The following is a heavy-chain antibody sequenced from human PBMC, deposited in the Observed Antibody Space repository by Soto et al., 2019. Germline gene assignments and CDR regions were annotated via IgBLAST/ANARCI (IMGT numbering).Heavy chain of an antibody. CDR3: GRGGPFTVFDP. V-gene: IGHV1-18*01. Sequence: QVQLVQSGAEVKKPGASVKVSCKASGYTFISYGITWVRQAPGQGLERMGWISAYNGNTNYAQKLQGRVPMTTDTSKSTAYMELRSLSTDDTAVHYSGRGGPFTVFDPWGQGTLVTASS. CDR2: ISAYNGNT. J-gene: IGHJ5*02. CDR1: GYTFISYG. D-gene: IGHD4-17*01.